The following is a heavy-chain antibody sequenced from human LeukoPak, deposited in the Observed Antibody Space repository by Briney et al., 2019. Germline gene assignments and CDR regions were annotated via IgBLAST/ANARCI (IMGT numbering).Heavy chain of an antibody. CDR3: ATSPPRQQLAASKLDY. CDR1: GYSFTSYW. CDR2: IYPGDSDT. J-gene: IGHJ4*02. D-gene: IGHD6-6*01. V-gene: IGHV5-51*01. Sequence: GESLKISCKGSGYSFTSYWIGWVRQMPGKGLEWMGIIYPGDSDTRYSPSFQGQVTISADKSISTAYLQWSSLKASDTAMYYWATSPPRQQLAASKLDYGGQGTLVTASS.